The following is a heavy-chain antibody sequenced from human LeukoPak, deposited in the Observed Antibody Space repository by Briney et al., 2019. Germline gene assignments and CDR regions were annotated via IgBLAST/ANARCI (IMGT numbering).Heavy chain of an antibody. Sequence: GSLRLSCASSGFTFNNFGMHWVRQAPGKGLEWLSVISGGSSGSTYYADSVTGRFTVSRDNAKNSLYLQMNSLRAEDTAVYYCARDRGGAYDFWSGYYTGYFDYWGQGTLVPVSS. CDR3: ARDRGGAYDFWSGYYTGYFDY. V-gene: IGHV3-NL1*01. CDR2: ISGGSSGST. J-gene: IGHJ4*02. D-gene: IGHD3-3*01. CDR1: GFTFNNFG.